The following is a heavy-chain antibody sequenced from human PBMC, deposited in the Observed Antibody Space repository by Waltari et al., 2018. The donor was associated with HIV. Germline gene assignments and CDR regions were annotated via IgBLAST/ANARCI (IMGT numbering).Heavy chain of an antibody. Sequence: QVQLVQSGAEVKKPGASTRVSCRTSGSNFIGFYIHWMRQAPGQGLEWIGSINPNSGLTKDSPKFQGRITLTRDSSLNTAYLDLRRLVFDDTGLYYCAQEAKPYYHFDLWGRGTLVTVSS. J-gene: IGHJ4*02. CDR3: AQEAKPYYHFDL. D-gene: IGHD2-21*01. CDR2: INPNSGLT. CDR1: GSNFIGFY. V-gene: IGHV1-2*02.